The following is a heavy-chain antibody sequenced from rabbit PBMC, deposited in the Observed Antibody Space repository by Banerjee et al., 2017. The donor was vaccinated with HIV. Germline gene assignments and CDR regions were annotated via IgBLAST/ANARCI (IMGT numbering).Heavy chain of an antibody. CDR1: GFSFGSNYY. V-gene: IGHV1S45*01. CDR3: ARDSIYAGYAGYGYDFNL. J-gene: IGHJ4*01. D-gene: IGHD6-1*01. Sequence: QEQLEESGGDLVKPGASLTLTCTASGFSFGSNYYMSWVRQTPGQGLEWIACIYAGSSGSTYYASWAKGRFTISKTSSTTVTLQMTSLTAADTATYFCARDSIYAGYAGYGYDFNLWGPGTLVTVS. CDR2: IYAGSSGST.